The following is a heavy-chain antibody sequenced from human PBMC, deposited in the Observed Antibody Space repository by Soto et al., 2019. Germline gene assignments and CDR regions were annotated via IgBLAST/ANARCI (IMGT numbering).Heavy chain of an antibody. CDR1: GYTFTSYA. V-gene: IGHV1-3*05. CDR3: ARSIVVVTALDY. J-gene: IGHJ4*02. CDR2: INAGNGNT. Sequence: QVQLVQSGAAEKKPGASVKVSCKASGYTFTSYAMPWVRQAPGQRLEWMGWINAGNGNTKYSQKFQGRVTINRDTSASTAYMELSSLRSEDTAVYYCARSIVVVTALDYWGQGTLVTVSS. D-gene: IGHD2-21*02.